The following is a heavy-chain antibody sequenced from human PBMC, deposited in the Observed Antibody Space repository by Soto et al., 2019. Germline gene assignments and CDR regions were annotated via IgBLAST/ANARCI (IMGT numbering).Heavy chain of an antibody. CDR2: ISYDGSNK. Sequence: ESGGGVVQPGRSLRLSCAASGFTFSSYGMHWVRQAPGKGLEWVAVISYDGSNKYYADSVKGRFTISRDNSKNTLYLQMNSLRAEDTAVYYCAKEWSPGDYYYYYGMDVWGQGTTVTVSS. CDR3: AKEWSPGDYYYYYGMDV. CDR1: GFTFSSYG. D-gene: IGHD2-21*02. J-gene: IGHJ6*02. V-gene: IGHV3-30*18.